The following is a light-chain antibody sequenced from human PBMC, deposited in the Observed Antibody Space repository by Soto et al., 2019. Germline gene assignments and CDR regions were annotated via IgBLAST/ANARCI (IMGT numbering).Light chain of an antibody. J-gene: IGKJ1*01. Sequence: EIVLTQSPGTLSLSPGERATLSCRASQSVSSYLAWYQQKPGQAPWLLIYDASKRAPGIPARFSGSGSGTDFTLPISSLEPEDFAVYYCQQRSNWPWTFGQGTKVEIK. V-gene: IGKV3-11*01. CDR3: QQRSNWPWT. CDR1: QSVSSY. CDR2: DAS.